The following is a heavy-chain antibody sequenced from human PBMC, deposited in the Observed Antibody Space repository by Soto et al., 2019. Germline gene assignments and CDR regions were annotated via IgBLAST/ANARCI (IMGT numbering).Heavy chain of an antibody. J-gene: IGHJ4*02. CDR3: ARRGGIAVAGDFDY. CDR1: GGSISSSNW. Sequence: PSETLSLTCAVSGGSISSSNWWSWVRQPPGKGLEWIGEIYHSGSTNYNPSLKSRVTISVDKSKNQFSLKLSSVTAADTAVYYCARRGGIAVAGDFDYWGQGTLVTAPQ. D-gene: IGHD6-19*01. V-gene: IGHV4-4*02. CDR2: IYHSGST.